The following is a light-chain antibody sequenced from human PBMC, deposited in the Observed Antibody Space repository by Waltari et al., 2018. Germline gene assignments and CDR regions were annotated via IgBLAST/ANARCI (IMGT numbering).Light chain of an antibody. Sequence: QSVLTQAPSVSAAPGQTVTISCSGTTPNIGNNYVSWYQQLPGAAPKIVIYEDNRRPSGIPDRFSGSKAGASATLGITGLQTGDEADYYCGSWDSSLGIGVLVGGTRLTVL. J-gene: IGLJ3*02. CDR1: TPNIGNNY. CDR3: GSWDSSLGIGV. CDR2: EDN. V-gene: IGLV1-51*01.